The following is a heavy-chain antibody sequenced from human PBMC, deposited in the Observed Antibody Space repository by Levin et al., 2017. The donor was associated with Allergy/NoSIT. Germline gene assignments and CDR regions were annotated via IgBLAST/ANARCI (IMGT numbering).Heavy chain of an antibody. CDR2: ISRSGSNT. CDR1: GFTFSDYA. D-gene: IGHD3-9*01. Sequence: GGSLRLSCAVSGFTFSDYAMSWVRQAPGKGLEWVSAISRSGSNTYYADSVKGRFTISRDISKNTLYLQMNSLRAEDTAVYYCAKDRFDWFFDYWGQGTLVTVSS. CDR3: AKDRFDWFFDY. V-gene: IGHV3-23*01. J-gene: IGHJ4*02.